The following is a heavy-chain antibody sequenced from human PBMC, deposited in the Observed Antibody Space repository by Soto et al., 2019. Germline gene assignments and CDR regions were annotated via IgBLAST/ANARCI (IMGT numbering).Heavy chain of an antibody. D-gene: IGHD2-15*01. V-gene: IGHV4-34*01. Sequence: QVQLQQWGAGLLKPSETLSLTCAIYGGSFSGYYWSWIRQPPGKGLEWIGEINHSGSTNYNPSLKSRVTISVDTSKNQFSLKLSSVTAADTAVYYYARDETADSHTLDYWGQGTLVTVSS. J-gene: IGHJ4*02. CDR3: ARDETADSHTLDY. CDR2: INHSGST. CDR1: GGSFSGYY.